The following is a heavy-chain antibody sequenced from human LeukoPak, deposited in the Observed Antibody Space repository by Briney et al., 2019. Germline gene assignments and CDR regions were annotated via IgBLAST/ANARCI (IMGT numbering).Heavy chain of an antibody. CDR3: ARDRYCTSTSCSEMDV. Sequence: TGGSLRLSCAASGFTFSSYAMHWVRQAPGKGPEWVAVASYDGTNNHYADSVKGRFTIYRDNSKNTLYLQMNSLRTDDTAIYYCARDRYCTSTSCSEMDVWGQGTTVTVSS. CDR1: GFTFSSYA. D-gene: IGHD2-2*01. CDR2: ASYDGTNN. J-gene: IGHJ6*02. V-gene: IGHV3-30-3*01.